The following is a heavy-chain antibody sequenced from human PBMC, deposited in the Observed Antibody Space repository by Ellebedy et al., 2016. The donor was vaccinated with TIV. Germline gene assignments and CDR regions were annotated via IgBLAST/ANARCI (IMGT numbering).Heavy chain of an antibody. V-gene: IGHV3-7*01. CDR3: ARGDRRFDP. CDR2: ITQDGSEK. CDR1: GFTFSSYW. Sequence: GESLKISCAASGFTFSSYWMTSVRPAPGEGLEWVANITQDGSEKYYVDSVKGRFTISRDNARNSLYLQLNSLTVEDTAVYYWARGDRRFDPWGQGTLVTVSS. D-gene: IGHD3-22*01. J-gene: IGHJ5*02.